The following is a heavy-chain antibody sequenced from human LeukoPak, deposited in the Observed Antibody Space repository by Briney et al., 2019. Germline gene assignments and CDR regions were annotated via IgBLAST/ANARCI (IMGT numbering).Heavy chain of an antibody. D-gene: IGHD3-10*01. CDR1: GGSISSSY. CDR2: IYYTGSN. V-gene: IGHV4-59*08. CDR3: AKIGDAGLGSHDY. Sequence: SETLSLTCTVSGGSISSSYWSWIRQPPGKGLEWIGHIYYTGSNNYNPSLKSRVTISIDTSKNQFSLKLRSVTAADTAVYYCAKIGDAGLGSHDYWGQGTLVTISS. J-gene: IGHJ4*02.